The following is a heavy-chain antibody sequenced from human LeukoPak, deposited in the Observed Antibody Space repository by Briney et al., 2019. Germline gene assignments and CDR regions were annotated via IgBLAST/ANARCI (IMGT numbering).Heavy chain of an antibody. Sequence: PSETLSLTCTVSGGSISSGSYYWSWLRQPAGKGLDCIGRIYTTGSTNYNPSRNSRATISVDTSNTQCSLKLSSVTAADTAVYYCARFANSSGWPRLGFDYWGQGTLVTVSS. CDR2: IYTTGST. D-gene: IGHD6-19*01. CDR3: ARFANSSGWPRLGFDY. CDR1: GGSISSGSYY. V-gene: IGHV4-61*02. J-gene: IGHJ4*02.